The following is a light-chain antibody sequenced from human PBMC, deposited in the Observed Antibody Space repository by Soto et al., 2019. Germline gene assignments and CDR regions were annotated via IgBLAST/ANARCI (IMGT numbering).Light chain of an antibody. Sequence: DIQLTQSPSTLSASVGDRVTITCRASQNINGYLAWYQQKPGKAPKLLIYWASSLISGVPSRFTGGESGTEFTLTISSLQPDDFATYYCQQYRAYPLTFGGATKV. CDR3: QQYRAYPLT. V-gene: IGKV1-5*03. CDR1: QNINGY. CDR2: WAS. J-gene: IGKJ4*01.